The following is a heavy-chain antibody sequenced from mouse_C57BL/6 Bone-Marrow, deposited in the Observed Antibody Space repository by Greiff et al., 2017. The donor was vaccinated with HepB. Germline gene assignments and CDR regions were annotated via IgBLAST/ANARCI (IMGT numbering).Heavy chain of an antibody. CDR2: IYPGDGDT. D-gene: IGHD1-2*01. CDR1: GYAFSSSW. Sequence: VQLQQSGPELVKPGASVKISCKASGYAFSSSWMNWVKQRPGKGLEWIGRIYPGDGDTNYNGKFKGKATLTADKSSSTAYMQLSSLTSEDSAVYFCARWLRTGFAYWGQGTLVTVSA. J-gene: IGHJ3*01. CDR3: ARWLRTGFAY. V-gene: IGHV1-82*01.